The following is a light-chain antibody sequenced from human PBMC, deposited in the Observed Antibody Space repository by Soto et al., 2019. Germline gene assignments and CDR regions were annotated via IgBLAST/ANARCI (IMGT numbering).Light chain of an antibody. CDR2: DTS. CDR1: TGAVTSGHY. J-gene: IGLJ2*01. Sequence: QTVVIQEPSLTVSPGGTVTLTCGSNTGAVTSGHYPYWFQQKPGQAPRTLIYDTSNKHSWTPARFSGSLLGDKAALTLSGAQPEDEAEYYCLLSYSSGRVFGGGTKVTVL. CDR3: LLSYSSGRV. V-gene: IGLV7-46*01.